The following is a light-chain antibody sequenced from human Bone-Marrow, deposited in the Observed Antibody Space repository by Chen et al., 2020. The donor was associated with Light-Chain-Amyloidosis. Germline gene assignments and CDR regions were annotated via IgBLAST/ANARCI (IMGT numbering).Light chain of an antibody. CDR2: RET. J-gene: IGLJ2*01. V-gene: IGLV3-25*03. Sequence: SYELTQPPSVSVSPGQTARITCSGDDLPTKYAYWYQQKPGQAPVLVIHRETERPSGISERFSGSRSGTTDTLTISGVQAEDEADYHCQSADSSGTYEVIFGGGTKLTV. CDR1: DLPTKY. CDR3: QSADSSGTYEVI.